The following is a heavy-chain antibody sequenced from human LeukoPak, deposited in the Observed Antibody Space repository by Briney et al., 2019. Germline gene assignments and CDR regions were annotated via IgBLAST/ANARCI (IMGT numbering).Heavy chain of an antibody. D-gene: IGHD5-24*01. CDR2: TNSDGSSR. V-gene: IGHV3-74*01. Sequence: GGSLRLSCAVSGFTFSGHWMFWVRQAPGKGLEGVSSTNSDGSSRVYTDSVKGRFTVSRDNAKNTLYLQMNSLRGEDTAVYYCARARWYSCDYWGQGTLVTVSS. CDR3: ARARWYSCDY. CDR1: GFTFSGHW. J-gene: IGHJ4*02.